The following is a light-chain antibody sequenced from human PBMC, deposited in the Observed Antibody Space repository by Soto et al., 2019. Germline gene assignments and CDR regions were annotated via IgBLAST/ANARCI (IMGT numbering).Light chain of an antibody. CDR3: NSYRTVSTYV. J-gene: IGLJ1*01. Sequence: QSALTQPASVSGSPGQSITIACTGTSSDIGGYNFVSWYQQHPGKAPKLLIYDVGNRPSGVSNRFSGSKSGNTASLTISGLQAEDDAPYYCNSYRTVSTYVFGTGTKLTVL. CDR1: SSDIGGYNF. V-gene: IGLV2-14*01. CDR2: DVG.